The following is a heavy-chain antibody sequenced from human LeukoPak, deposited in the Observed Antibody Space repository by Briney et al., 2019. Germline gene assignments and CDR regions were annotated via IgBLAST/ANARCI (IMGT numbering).Heavy chain of an antibody. CDR1: GFIFTTPW. D-gene: IGHD2-15*01. V-gene: IGHV3-7*01. Sequence: GGSLRLPWAAFGFIFTTPWMPWVRRSPGKGRKWVASIKQDGSEKYYVDSLKDRFAISRDNAKTSLYLQMNSLRVEDTAVYYCARVPGRVDAADLWGQGTMVTVSS. J-gene: IGHJ3*01. CDR2: IKQDGSEK. CDR3: ARVPGRVDAADL.